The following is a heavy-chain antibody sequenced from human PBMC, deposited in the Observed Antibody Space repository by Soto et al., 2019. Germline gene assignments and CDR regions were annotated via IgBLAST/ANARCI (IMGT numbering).Heavy chain of an antibody. CDR2: ISGSGGST. Sequence: GGSLRLSCAASGFTFSSYAMSWVRQAPGKGLEWVSAISGSGGSTYYADSVKGRFTISRDNSKNTLYPQMNSLRAEDTAVYYCAKSTTDTGYFDYWGQGTLVTVSS. CDR3: AKSTTDTGYFDY. D-gene: IGHD1-1*01. J-gene: IGHJ4*02. V-gene: IGHV3-23*01. CDR1: GFTFSSYA.